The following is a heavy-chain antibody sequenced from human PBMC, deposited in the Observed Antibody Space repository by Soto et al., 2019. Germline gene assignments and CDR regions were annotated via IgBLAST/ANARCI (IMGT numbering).Heavy chain of an antibody. Sequence: EVQLVESGGGLVQPGESLRLSCAASGFTLSDHYMDWVRQAPGKGLEWVGRSRNKANSYSTEYAASVKGRFVFSRDESKNSLYLKRNSLTAEDPALYYCARRKARITKFGVVEACDIWGQGTMVPVS. CDR1: GFTLSDHY. V-gene: IGHV3-72*01. D-gene: IGHD3-3*01. J-gene: IGHJ3*02. CDR3: ARRKARITKFGVVEACDI. CDR2: SRNKANSYST.